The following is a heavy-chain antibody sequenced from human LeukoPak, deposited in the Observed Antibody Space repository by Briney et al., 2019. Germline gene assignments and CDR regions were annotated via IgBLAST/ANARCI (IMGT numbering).Heavy chain of an antibody. CDR3: VKGSGTHYYFYYMDV. D-gene: IGHD1-26*01. CDR2: ISGTGSAV. V-gene: IGHV3-23*01. CDR1: GFSFITYA. J-gene: IGHJ6*03. Sequence: GGSRRLSCAASGFSFITYAMNWVRQAPGKGLEWVSGISGTGSAVGYADSVKGRFTVSRDISKRTVYLQMSGLRVDDTAVYYCVKGSGTHYYFYYMDVGGKGTPVTVSS.